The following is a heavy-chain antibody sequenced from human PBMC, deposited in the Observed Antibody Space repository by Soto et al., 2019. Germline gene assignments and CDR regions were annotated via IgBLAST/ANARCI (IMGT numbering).Heavy chain of an antibody. CDR3: ARDRLRGYDSSGFYS. CDR2: MNANTGKT. CDR1: GYTFTSYD. Sequence: ASVKVSCKASGYTFTSYDINWVRQAAGQRFEWVGWMNANTGKTGYAQKFEDRVTMTTATSTNTVFLELRSLKSDDTAIYYCARDRLRGYDSSGFYSWGQGTMVTVSS. D-gene: IGHD3-22*01. J-gene: IGHJ4*02. V-gene: IGHV1-8*01.